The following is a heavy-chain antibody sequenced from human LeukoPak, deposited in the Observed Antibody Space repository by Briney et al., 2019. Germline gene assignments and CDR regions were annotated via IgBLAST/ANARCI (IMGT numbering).Heavy chain of an antibody. CDR2: IYHSGST. CDR1: GGSISPSY. Sequence: SETLSLTCTVSGGSISPSYWSWIRQPPGKGLEWIGYIYHSGSTYYNPSLKSRVTISVDRSKNQFSLKLSSVTAADTAVYYCARVVVVAAIQEYYFDYWGQGTLVTVSS. J-gene: IGHJ4*02. CDR3: ARVVVVAAIQEYYFDY. D-gene: IGHD2-15*01. V-gene: IGHV4-59*12.